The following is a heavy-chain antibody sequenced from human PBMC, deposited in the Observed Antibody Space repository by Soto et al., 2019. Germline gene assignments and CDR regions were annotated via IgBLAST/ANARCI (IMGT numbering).Heavy chain of an antibody. V-gene: IGHV4-31*03. CDR1: GVSISSGGYC. CDR3: ARVKLEGYYDFWSGSPRPFDY. D-gene: IGHD3-3*01. J-gene: IGHJ4*02. Sequence: SQTLSLTCTVSGVSISSGGYCWLLIRPHPGKGLEWIGYIYYSGSTYYNPSLKSRVTISVDTSKNQFSLKLSSVTAADTAVYYCARVKLEGYYDFWSGSPRPFDYWGQGTLVTVSS. CDR2: IYYSGST.